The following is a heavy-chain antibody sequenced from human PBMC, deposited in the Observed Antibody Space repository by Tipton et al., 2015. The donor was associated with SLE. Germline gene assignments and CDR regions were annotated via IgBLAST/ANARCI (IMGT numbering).Heavy chain of an antibody. CDR3: ARMGLCTTTTCNEGAFDV. D-gene: IGHD2-2*01. J-gene: IGHJ3*01. V-gene: IGHV4-59*11. CDR2: IYYTGNT. CDR1: GGSMSYHY. Sequence: TLSLTCSVSGGSMSYHYWSWIRQPPGKGVEWIGYIYYTGNTNYNPSLESRVTMSVDMSQSQFTLKLTFVRAADTAIYYCARMGLCTTTTCNEGAFDVWGQGSMVTVSS.